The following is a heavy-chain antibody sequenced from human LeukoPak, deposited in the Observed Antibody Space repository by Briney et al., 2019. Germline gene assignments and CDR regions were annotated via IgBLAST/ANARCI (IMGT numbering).Heavy chain of an antibody. CDR3: ARLYPLGSGSFNWFDP. D-gene: IGHD3-10*02. Sequence: HRASVKVSCKASGYTFTGYYMHWVRQAPGQGLEWMGWINPNSGGTNYAQKFQGRVTMTRDTSISTAYMELSRLRSDDTAVYYCARLYPLGSGSFNWFDPWGQGTLVTVSS. CDR1: GYTFTGYY. CDR2: INPNSGGT. J-gene: IGHJ5*02. V-gene: IGHV1-2*02.